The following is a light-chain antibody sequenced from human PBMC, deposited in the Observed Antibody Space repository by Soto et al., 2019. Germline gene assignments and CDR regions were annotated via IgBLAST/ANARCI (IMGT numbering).Light chain of an antibody. J-gene: IGKJ4*01. V-gene: IGKV1-5*03. Sequence: DIQMTQSPSTLSASVGDRVTITCRASQTISSWLAWYQQKPGKAPKLLIYKASTLEGGVPSRFSGSGSGTEFNITISSPQPDDFATYFCQQYNTYPLTFGGGTTVDIK. CDR1: QTISSW. CDR2: KAS. CDR3: QQYNTYPLT.